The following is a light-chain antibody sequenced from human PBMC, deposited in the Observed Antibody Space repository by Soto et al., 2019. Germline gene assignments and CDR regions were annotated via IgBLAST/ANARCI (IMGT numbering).Light chain of an antibody. V-gene: IGLV2-23*02. Sequence: QSVLTQPASASGSPGQSITISCTGTSSDVGSYNLVSWYQQHPGKAPKLMIYEVSKRPSGVSNRFSGSKSGNTASLTISGLQAEDEADYYCCSYAGSSTSYVFGTGTKLTVL. J-gene: IGLJ1*01. CDR2: EVS. CDR3: CSYAGSSTSYV. CDR1: SSDVGSYNL.